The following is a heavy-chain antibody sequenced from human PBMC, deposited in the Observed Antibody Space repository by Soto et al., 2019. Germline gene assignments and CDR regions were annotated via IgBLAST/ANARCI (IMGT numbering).Heavy chain of an antibody. J-gene: IGHJ6*02. CDR2: VNAGNGNT. V-gene: IGHV1-3*01. D-gene: IGHD3-16*01. Sequence: ASGEGSCKASGYTFTNYALHWVRQAPGQRLEWMGWVNAGNGNTKYSQKFQGRVTMTRDTSTSTAYMELSSLRSEDTAVYFCAREGVRGMDVWGQGTTVTVSS. CDR1: GYTFTNYA. CDR3: AREGVRGMDV.